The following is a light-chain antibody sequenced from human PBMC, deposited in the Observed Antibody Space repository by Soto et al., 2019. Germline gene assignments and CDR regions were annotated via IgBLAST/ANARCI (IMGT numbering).Light chain of an antibody. Sequence: EIVMTQSPLSLPVTPGEPASISCRSSQSLLHSNGYDSLDWYLQKPGQSPQLLIYLGSNRASGVPTTLSSSGSGTDFTLKISSADSCDVRVYYSMAALKSPPTFGQGTTVEIK. CDR2: LGS. CDR1: QSLLHSNGYDS. J-gene: IGKJ1*01. CDR3: MAALKSPPT. V-gene: IGKV2-28*01.